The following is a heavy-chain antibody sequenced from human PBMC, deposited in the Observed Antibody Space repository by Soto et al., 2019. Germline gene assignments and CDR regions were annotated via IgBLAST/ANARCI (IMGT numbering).Heavy chain of an antibody. CDR3: TRVRDSNDY. D-gene: IGHD3-22*01. V-gene: IGHV3-48*03. CDR2: IRSSGRSI. CDR1: GFTFSSYE. J-gene: IGHJ4*02. Sequence: GGSLRLSCVGSGFTFSSYEMNWVRQAPGKGLEWVSNIRSSGRSINYADSVKGRFTISRDNAKNSLYLQMNSLRAEDTAVYYCTRVRDSNDYWGQGTLVTGS.